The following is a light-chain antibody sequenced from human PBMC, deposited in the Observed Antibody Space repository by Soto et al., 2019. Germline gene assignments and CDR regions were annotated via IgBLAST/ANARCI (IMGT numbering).Light chain of an antibody. Sequence: NFMLTQPHSVSESPGKTVTISCTRSSGSIASNYVQWYQQRPGSAPTTVIYKDNQRPSGVPDRFSGSIDSSSNSASLTISGLKTEDEADYYCQSYDSSNQGVFGGGTQLTVL. V-gene: IGLV6-57*04. CDR3: QSYDSSNQGV. CDR2: KDN. J-gene: IGLJ7*01. CDR1: SGSIASNY.